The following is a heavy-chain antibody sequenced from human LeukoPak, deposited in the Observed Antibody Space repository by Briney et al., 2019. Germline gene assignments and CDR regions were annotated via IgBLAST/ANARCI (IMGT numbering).Heavy chain of an antibody. Sequence: ASVKVSCKASGGTFSSYAISWVRQAPGQGLEWMGWISAYNGNTNYAQKLQGRVTLTTDTSTSTAYMELRSLRSDDTAVYYCARDITMVRGVIIGYYYYMDVWGKGTTVTVSS. CDR3: ARDITMVRGVIIGYYYYMDV. CDR2: ISAYNGNT. D-gene: IGHD3-10*01. CDR1: GGTFSSYA. J-gene: IGHJ6*03. V-gene: IGHV1-18*01.